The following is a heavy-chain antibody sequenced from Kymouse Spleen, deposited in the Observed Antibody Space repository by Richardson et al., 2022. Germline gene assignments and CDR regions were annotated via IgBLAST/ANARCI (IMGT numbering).Heavy chain of an antibody. CDR1: GFTVSSNY. D-gene: IGHD6-6*01. J-gene: IGHJ6*02. V-gene: IGHV3-66*03. CDR2: IYSCGST. Sequence: EVQLVESGGGLIQPGGSLRLSCAASGFTVSSNYMSWVRQAPGKGLEWVSVIYSCGSTYYADSVKGRFTISRDNSKNTLYLQMNSLRAEDTAVYYCARDRSGIAARPGYYGMDVWGQGTTVTVSS. CDR3: ARDRSGIAARPGYYGMDV.